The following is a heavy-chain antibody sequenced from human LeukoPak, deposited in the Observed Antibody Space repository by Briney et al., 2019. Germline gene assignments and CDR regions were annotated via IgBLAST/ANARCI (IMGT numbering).Heavy chain of an antibody. CDR1: GGSISSTSYY. CDR2: IYYSGST. D-gene: IGHD6-13*01. V-gene: IGHV4-39*07. J-gene: IGHJ5*02. Sequence: SETLSLTCTVSGGSISSTSYYWGWIRQPPGKGLEWIGSIYYSGSTYYNPSLKSRVTISVDTSKNQFSLKLSSVTAADTAVYYCARDLSIAAAGTPGHNWFDPWGQGTLVTVSS. CDR3: ARDLSIAAAGTPGHNWFDP.